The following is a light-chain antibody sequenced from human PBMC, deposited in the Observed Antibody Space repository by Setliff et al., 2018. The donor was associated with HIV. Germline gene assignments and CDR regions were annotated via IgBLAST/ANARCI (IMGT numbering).Light chain of an antibody. V-gene: IGLV7-46*01. CDR1: TGAVTSGHY. J-gene: IGLJ1*01. Sequence: QAVVTQASSLTVSPGGTISLTCVSSTGAVTSGHYPHWFQQKPGQVPRPLIYDATKRHSWTPSRFSGSLLRDKAALTLSNAQAEDEADYYCLLSYGGARVFGSGTKVTVL. CDR2: DAT. CDR3: LLSYGGARV.